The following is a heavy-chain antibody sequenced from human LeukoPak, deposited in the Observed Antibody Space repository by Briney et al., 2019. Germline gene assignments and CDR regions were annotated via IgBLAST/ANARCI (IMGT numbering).Heavy chain of an antibody. Sequence: PGGSLRLSCAASGFTFSSYGMHWVRQAPGKGLEWVAFIRYDGSNKYYADSVKGRFTISRDNSKNTLYLQMNSLRAEDTAVYYCAKDAVVLLWFGENFDYWGQGTLVTVSS. D-gene: IGHD3-10*01. J-gene: IGHJ4*02. V-gene: IGHV3-30*02. CDR3: AKDAVVLLWFGENFDY. CDR2: IRYDGSNK. CDR1: GFTFSSYG.